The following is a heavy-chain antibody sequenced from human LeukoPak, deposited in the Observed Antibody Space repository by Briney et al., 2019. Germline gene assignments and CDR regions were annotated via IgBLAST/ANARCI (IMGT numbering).Heavy chain of an antibody. CDR2: IDSGDNT. V-gene: IGHV3-23*01. D-gene: IGHD1-14*01. Sequence: GGSLRLSCAASGFTFSTYAMSWVRQAPGKGLEWVSTIDSGDNTYYADSVKGRFTISRDNSKTTLYLQLNSLRADDTAVFYCAKGSQFRQAEFDPWGQGTLVTVSS. J-gene: IGHJ5*02. CDR3: AKGSQFRQAEFDP. CDR1: GFTFSTYA.